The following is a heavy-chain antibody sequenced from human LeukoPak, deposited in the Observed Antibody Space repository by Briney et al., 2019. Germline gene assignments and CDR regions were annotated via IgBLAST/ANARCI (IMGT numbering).Heavy chain of an antibody. Sequence: PGGSLRLSCAASGFTFRTYAMSWVRQAPGKGLEWVSEITSSGASTYYADSVKGRFTVSRDNSRNTLYLQMNSLRAEDTAVYYCAKAEEDYYFDYWGQGTLVTVSS. CDR3: AKAEEDYYFDY. CDR2: ITSSGAST. J-gene: IGHJ4*02. CDR1: GFTFRTYA. V-gene: IGHV3-23*01.